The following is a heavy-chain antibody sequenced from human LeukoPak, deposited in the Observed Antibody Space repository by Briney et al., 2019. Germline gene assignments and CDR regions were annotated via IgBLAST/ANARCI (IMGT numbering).Heavy chain of an antibody. J-gene: IGHJ6*03. V-gene: IGHV4-34*01. CDR1: GGSFSGYY. D-gene: IGHD3-22*01. CDR2: INHSGST. Sequence: SETLSLTCAVYGGSFSGYYWSWIRQPPGKGLEWIGEINHSGSTNYNPSLKSRVTISVVTSKTQFSLKMSSVTAAATAVYYSARDRMYFYDSSGYSLGYYYYMGGWGKGTTVTASS. CDR3: ARDRMYFYDSSGYSLGYYYYMGG.